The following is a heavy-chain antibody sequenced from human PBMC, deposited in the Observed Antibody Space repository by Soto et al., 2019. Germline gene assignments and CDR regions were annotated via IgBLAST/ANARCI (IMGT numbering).Heavy chain of an antibody. Sequence: QVQLVQSGAEVKKPGASVKVSCKASGYTFTSYDINWVRQATGQGLEWMGWMNPNSGNTGYAQKFQGRVTMTRNTSISTAYMELSSLRSEDTAVYYCARVLLMRSSGPEDAFDIWGQGTMVTVSS. CDR1: GYTFTSYD. CDR3: ARVLLMRSSGPEDAFDI. CDR2: MNPNSGNT. V-gene: IGHV1-8*01. J-gene: IGHJ3*02. D-gene: IGHD6-19*01.